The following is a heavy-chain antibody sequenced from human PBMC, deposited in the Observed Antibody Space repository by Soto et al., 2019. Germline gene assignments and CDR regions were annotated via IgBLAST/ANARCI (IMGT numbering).Heavy chain of an antibody. CDR3: ARTAARQAAVDY. J-gene: IGHJ4*02. V-gene: IGHV4-34*01. CDR1: GGSFSGYY. D-gene: IGHD6-6*01. CDR2: INHSGST. Sequence: QVQLQQWGAGLLKPSETLSLTCAVYGGSFSGYYWSWIRQPPEKGLEWIGEINHSGSTNYNPSLKSRVTISVDTSKNQFSLKLSSVTAADTAVYYCARTAARQAAVDYWGQGTLVTVSS.